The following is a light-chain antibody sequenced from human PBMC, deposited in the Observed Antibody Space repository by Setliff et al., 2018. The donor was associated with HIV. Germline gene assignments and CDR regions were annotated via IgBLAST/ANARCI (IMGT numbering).Light chain of an antibody. V-gene: IGLV1-40*01. CDR1: RSNIGAGFD. CDR2: GDN. J-gene: IGLJ1*01. Sequence: QSALTQPPSVSGAPGRRVTISCTGSRSNIGAGFDVHWFQRLPGTATKVVIYGDNYRPSGVPDRISGSKSGTAASLAITGLQAEDEADYYCQSYDNSLRGYVFGTGTKVTVL. CDR3: QSYDNSLRGYV.